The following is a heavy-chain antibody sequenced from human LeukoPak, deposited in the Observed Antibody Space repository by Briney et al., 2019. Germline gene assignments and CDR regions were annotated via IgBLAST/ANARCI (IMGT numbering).Heavy chain of an antibody. Sequence: SETLSLTCTVSGGSISSYYWNWIRQPPGKGLEWIGYIYYSGSTNYNPSLKSRVTISVDTSKNQFSLKLSSVTAADTAVYYCASIRRGYSYGLFDYWGQGTLVTVSS. CDR3: ASIRRGYSYGLFDY. V-gene: IGHV4-59*01. D-gene: IGHD5-18*01. CDR2: IYYSGST. CDR1: GGSISSYY. J-gene: IGHJ4*02.